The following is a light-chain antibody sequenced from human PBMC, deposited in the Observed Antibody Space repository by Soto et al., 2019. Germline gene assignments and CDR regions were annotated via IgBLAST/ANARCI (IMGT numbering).Light chain of an antibody. CDR3: QQYGSSGT. Sequence: TQFPATVSASPGEGVTLSCRAAQDVTTNFAWYQQKPGQAPRLLIYGASNRATGIPDRFSGSGSGTDFTLTISRLEPEDFAVYYCQQYGSSGTFGQGTKVDI. V-gene: IGKV3-20*01. CDR1: QDVTTN. J-gene: IGKJ1*01. CDR2: GAS.